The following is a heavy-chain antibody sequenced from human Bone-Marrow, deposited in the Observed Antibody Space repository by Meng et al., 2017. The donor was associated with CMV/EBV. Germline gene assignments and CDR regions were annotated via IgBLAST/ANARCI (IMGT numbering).Heavy chain of an antibody. V-gene: IGHV4-31*03. J-gene: IGHJ2*01. D-gene: IGHD3-10*01. CDR2: IYYSRST. CDR1: CGYISSGGYY. Sequence: TCSCGYISSGGYYWSWIRQHPGEGLEWIGYIYYSRSTYYNPSLKSRVTISVDTSKNEFSLKLSSVTAADTAVYYCARDGDGERYYDLWGRGILVTVSS. CDR3: ARDGDGERYYDL.